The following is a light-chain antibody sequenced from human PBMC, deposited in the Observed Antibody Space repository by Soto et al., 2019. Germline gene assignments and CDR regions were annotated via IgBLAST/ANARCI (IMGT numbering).Light chain of an antibody. Sequence: QSALTQPASVSGSPGQSITISCTGTSSEVGGYNYVSWYQHHPGKAPKLMIYDVSNRPSEVSNRFSGSKSDNTASLTISGLQDEDEADYYCSSYTSTSTVVFGGGTKLTVL. J-gene: IGLJ2*01. V-gene: IGLV2-14*03. CDR2: DVS. CDR3: SSYTSTSTVV. CDR1: SSEVGGYNY.